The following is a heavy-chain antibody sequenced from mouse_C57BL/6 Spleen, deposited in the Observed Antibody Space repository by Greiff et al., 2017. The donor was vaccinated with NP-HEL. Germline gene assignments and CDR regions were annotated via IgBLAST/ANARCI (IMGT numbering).Heavy chain of an antibody. CDR3: AGYDPYFDD. Sequence: VQLQQSGPELVKPGASVKISCKASGYAFSSSWMNWVKQRPGKGLEWIGRIYPGDGDTNYNGKFKGKATLTADKSSSTAYMQLSSLTSEDSAVYFCAGYDPYFDDWGQGTTLTVSS. J-gene: IGHJ2*01. V-gene: IGHV1-82*01. CDR2: IYPGDGDT. D-gene: IGHD2-2*01. CDR1: GYAFSSSW.